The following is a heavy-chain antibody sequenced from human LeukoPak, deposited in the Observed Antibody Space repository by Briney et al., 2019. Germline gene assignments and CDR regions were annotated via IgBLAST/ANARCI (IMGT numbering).Heavy chain of an antibody. CDR2: IKQDGSEK. CDR3: ARGGDYYDNSGYYSYYYGMDV. J-gene: IGHJ6*02. V-gene: IGHV3-7*01. CDR1: GFTFSSYW. Sequence: GGSLRLSCAASGFTFSSYWMSWVRQAPGKGLEWVANIKQDGSEKYYVDSVKGRFTISRDNAKKSLNLQMNSLRAEDTAVYYCARGGDYYDNSGYYSYYYGMDVWGQGTTVTVSS. D-gene: IGHD3-22*01.